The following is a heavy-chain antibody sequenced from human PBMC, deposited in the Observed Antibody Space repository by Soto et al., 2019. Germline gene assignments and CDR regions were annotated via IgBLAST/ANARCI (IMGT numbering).Heavy chain of an antibody. CDR2: INAGNGNT. CDR3: ARDPGYSYGYS. V-gene: IGHV1-3*01. CDR1: GYTFISYA. Sequence: ASVKVSCKASGYTFISYAMNWVRQAPGQRLEWMGWINAGNGNTKYSQKFQGRVTITRDTSASTGYMELSSLRSEDTAVYYCARDPGYSYGYSWGQESLGTVSS. D-gene: IGHD5-18*01. J-gene: IGHJ4*02.